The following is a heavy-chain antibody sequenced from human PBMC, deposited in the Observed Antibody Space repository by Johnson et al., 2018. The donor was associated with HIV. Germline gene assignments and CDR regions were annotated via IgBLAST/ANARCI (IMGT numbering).Heavy chain of an antibody. CDR1: GFTFSSYW. CDR3: VRAVYSSSSSCAFDM. Sequence: VQLVESGGGLVQPGGSLILSCAASGFTFSSYWMHWVRQAPGKGLVWVSRINSFGSSTNYADFVKGRFTISRDNAKNTLYLQMNSLRAEDTAVYYCVRAVYSSSSSCAFDMWGQGTVVTVSS. CDR2: INSFGSST. J-gene: IGHJ3*02. V-gene: IGHV3-74*02. D-gene: IGHD6-6*01.